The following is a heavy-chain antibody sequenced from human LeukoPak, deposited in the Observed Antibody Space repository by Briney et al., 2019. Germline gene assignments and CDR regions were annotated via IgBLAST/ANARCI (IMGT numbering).Heavy chain of an antibody. CDR3: AKGQRKTVVTAHFDP. J-gene: IGHJ5*02. CDR2: ISWNSGSI. Sequence: GGSLRLSCAASGFTFDDYAMHWVRQAPGKGLEWVSGISWNSGSIGYADSVKGRFTISRDNAKNSLYLQMNSLRAEDTAVYYCAKGQRKTVVTAHFDPWGQGTLVTVSS. D-gene: IGHD2-21*02. V-gene: IGHV3-9*01. CDR1: GFTFDDYA.